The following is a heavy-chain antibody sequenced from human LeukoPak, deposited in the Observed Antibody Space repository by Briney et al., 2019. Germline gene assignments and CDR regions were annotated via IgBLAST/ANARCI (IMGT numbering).Heavy chain of an antibody. CDR3: ARTYINFSNYFDP. CDR2: ISHTGST. CDR1: GYSISSGYN. Sequence: SETLSLTRTVSGYSISSGYNWGWVRQPPGKGLECIGSISHTGSTYYNPSLESRVTISLDTSNNQFSLELSSVTAADTAVYYCARTYINFSNYFDPWGQGSLVTVSS. V-gene: IGHV4-38-2*02. D-gene: IGHD4-11*01. J-gene: IGHJ5*02.